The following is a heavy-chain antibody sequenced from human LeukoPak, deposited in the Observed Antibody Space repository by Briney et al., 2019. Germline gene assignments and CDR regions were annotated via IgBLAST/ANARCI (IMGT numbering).Heavy chain of an antibody. Sequence: PSETLSLTCSVSGDSINSFYWSWIRQPPGKGLDWIGSIYYRLSTNYNPSLKSRLTISLDTSKNQLSLKLSSVTAADTAVYYCARGLDWLDPWGQGILVTVPS. J-gene: IGHJ5*02. CDR2: IYYRLST. CDR1: GDSINSFY. V-gene: IGHV4-59*01. CDR3: ARGLDWLDP.